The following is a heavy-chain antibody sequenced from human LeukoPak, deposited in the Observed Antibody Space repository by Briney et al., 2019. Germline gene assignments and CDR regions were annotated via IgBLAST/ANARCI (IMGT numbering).Heavy chain of an antibody. Sequence: GGSLRLSCAASGFTFSSYGMHWVRQAPGKGLEWVAFIRYDGSNKYYADSVKGRFTISRGNAKSSLYLQMNSLRADDTAVYYCARDRLHYGEYEKTLDYWGQGTLVTVSS. V-gene: IGHV3-30*02. CDR1: GFTFSSYG. CDR2: IRYDGSNK. J-gene: IGHJ4*02. D-gene: IGHD4-17*01. CDR3: ARDRLHYGEYEKTLDY.